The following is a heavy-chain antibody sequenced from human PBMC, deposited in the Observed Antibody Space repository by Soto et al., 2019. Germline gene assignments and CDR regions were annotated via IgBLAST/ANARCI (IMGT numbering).Heavy chain of an antibody. CDR1: GFTFRGSA. Sequence: GGSLRLSCGASGFTFRGSAMPWVPKASGKGLEWVGRIRSKANSYATAYAASVKARFTTSRDDSNHTAYLQTNTLKPEDTAVYHCTRQDSYGPSWGQGT. CDR2: IRSKANSYAT. J-gene: IGHJ5*02. V-gene: IGHV3-73*01. D-gene: IGHD5-18*01. CDR3: TRQDSYGPS.